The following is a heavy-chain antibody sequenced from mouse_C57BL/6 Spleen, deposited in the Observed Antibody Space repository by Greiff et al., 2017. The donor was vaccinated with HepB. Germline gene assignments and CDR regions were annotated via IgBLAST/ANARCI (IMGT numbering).Heavy chain of an antibody. V-gene: IGHV1-15*01. D-gene: IGHD1-1*01. CDR2: IDPETGGT. Sequence: QVQLQQSGAELVRPGASVTLSCKASGYTFTDYEMHWVKQTPVHGLEWIGAIDPETGGTAYNQTFKGKAILTADKSSSTAYMELRSLTSEDSAVYYCTRILLRYYYAMDYWGQGTSVTVSS. J-gene: IGHJ4*01. CDR3: TRILLRYYYAMDY. CDR1: GYTFTDYE.